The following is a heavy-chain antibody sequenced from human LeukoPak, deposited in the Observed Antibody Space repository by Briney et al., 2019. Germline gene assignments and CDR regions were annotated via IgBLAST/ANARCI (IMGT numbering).Heavy chain of an antibody. CDR2: ISSSGRYI. V-gene: IGHV3-21*01. J-gene: IGHJ6*03. Sequence: GGSLRLSCAASGFTFSSYSMNWVRQAPGKGLEWVSYISSSGRYIYYADSVKGRFTISRDNAKNSLYLQMNSLRAEDTAVYYCARERWLRYYMDVWGKGTTVTVSS. CDR3: ARERWLRYYMDV. D-gene: IGHD5-12*01. CDR1: GFTFSSYS.